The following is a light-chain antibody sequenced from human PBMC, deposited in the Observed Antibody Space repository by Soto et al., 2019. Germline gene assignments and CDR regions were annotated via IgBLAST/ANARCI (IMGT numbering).Light chain of an antibody. V-gene: IGKV1-39*01. CDR3: QESYSTPSVT. Sequence: DIQMTQSPSSMSASVGDRVTITCRASQSISAYLNWYQQKPGKAPKLLIYAASSLQSGVPSRFSGSGSGTDFTLTISSLQPEDFATYYCQESYSTPSVTFGPEPKV. CDR1: QSISAY. CDR2: AAS. J-gene: IGKJ3*01.